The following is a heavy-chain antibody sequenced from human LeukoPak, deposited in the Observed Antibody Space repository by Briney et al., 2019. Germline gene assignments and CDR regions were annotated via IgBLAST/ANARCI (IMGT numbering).Heavy chain of an antibody. V-gene: IGHV3-23*01. D-gene: IGHD1-26*01. CDR2: ISGNGGSS. J-gene: IGHJ4*02. CDR1: GFTFSTYA. CDR3: ARDPTSGSYFQYYFDY. Sequence: GGSLRLSCAASGFTFSTYAMSWVRQAPGKGLEWVSVISGNGGSSYYTDSVKGRFTISRDNSKNTLYLQMNSLRAEDTAVYYCARDPTSGSYFQYYFDYWGQGTLVTVSS.